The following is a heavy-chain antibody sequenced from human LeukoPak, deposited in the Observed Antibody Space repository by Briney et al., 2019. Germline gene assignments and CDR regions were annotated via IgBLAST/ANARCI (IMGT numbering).Heavy chain of an antibody. D-gene: IGHD6-25*01. J-gene: IGHJ6*03. CDR3: ARGRTQRRNYYYYMDV. V-gene: IGHV1-69*05. CDR2: IIPIFGTA. Sequence: GASVKVSCKASGGTFSSYAISWVRQAPGQGLEWMGGIIPIFGTANYAQKFQGRVTITTDESTSTAYMELSSLRSEDTAVYYCARGRTQRRNYYYYMDVWGKGTTVTVSS. CDR1: GGTFSSYA.